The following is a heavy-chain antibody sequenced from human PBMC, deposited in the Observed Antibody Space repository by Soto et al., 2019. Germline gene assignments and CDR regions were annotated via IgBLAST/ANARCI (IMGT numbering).Heavy chain of an antibody. J-gene: IGHJ6*02. Sequence: GGSLRLSCAASGFTFSGSAMHWVRQASGKGLEWVGRIRSKANSYATAYAASVKGRFTISRDDSKNTAYLQMNSLKTEDTAVYYCTLLVPAAMGYDYYYGMDVWGQGTTVTVSS. D-gene: IGHD2-2*01. CDR3: TLLVPAAMGYDYYYGMDV. CDR2: IRSKANSYAT. CDR1: GFTFSGSA. V-gene: IGHV3-73*01.